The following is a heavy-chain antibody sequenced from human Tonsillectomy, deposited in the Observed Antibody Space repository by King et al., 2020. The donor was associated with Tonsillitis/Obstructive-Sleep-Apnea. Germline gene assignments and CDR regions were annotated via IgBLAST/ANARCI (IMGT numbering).Heavy chain of an antibody. D-gene: IGHD3-16*02. CDR3: ARGLVNPGYFDY. Sequence: VQLVESGGGLVQPGGSLRLSCAASGFTVSSNHMSWVRQAPGKGLEWVSAIYSGGNIHYADSVKGRFTISRDNSKNTLYVQMNSLRAEDTAVYYCARGLVNPGYFDYWGQGTLFTVSS. CDR1: GFTVSSNH. J-gene: IGHJ4*02. CDR2: IYSGGNI. V-gene: IGHV3-66*01.